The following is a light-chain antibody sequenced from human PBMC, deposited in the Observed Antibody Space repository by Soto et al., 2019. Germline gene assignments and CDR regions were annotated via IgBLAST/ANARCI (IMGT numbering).Light chain of an antibody. Sequence: EIVLTQSPGTLSLSPGERATLSCRASQSVSNNYLGWYQQKPGQAPRLLVYGASRRATGIPDRFSGSGSGTDFTLTISGLEAEDFEVNYCQQYGNSLPWTFGEGTKVEIK. CDR1: QSVSNNY. CDR2: GAS. J-gene: IGKJ1*01. CDR3: QQYGNSLPWT. V-gene: IGKV3-20*01.